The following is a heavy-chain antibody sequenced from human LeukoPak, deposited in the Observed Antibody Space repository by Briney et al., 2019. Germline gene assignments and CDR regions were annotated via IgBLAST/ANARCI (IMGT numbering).Heavy chain of an antibody. CDR2: IYYSGST. CDR3: ARGGYYYYGMDV. D-gene: IGHD3-10*01. V-gene: IGHV4-59*01. Sequence: PSETLSLTCTASGGSISSYYWSWIRRPPGKGLEWIGYIYYSGSTNYNPSLKSRVTISVDTSKNQFSLKLSSVTAADTAVYYCARGGYYYYGMDVWGQGTTVTVSS. J-gene: IGHJ6*02. CDR1: GGSISSYY.